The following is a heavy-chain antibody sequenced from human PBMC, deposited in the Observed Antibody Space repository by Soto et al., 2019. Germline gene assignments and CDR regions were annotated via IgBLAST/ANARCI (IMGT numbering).Heavy chain of an antibody. CDR3: ARGYCSGGSCYVGLMDV. V-gene: IGHV4-39*01. D-gene: IGHD2-15*01. J-gene: IGHJ6*04. CDR2: IYYSGST. CDR1: GGSISSSSYY. Sequence: SETLSLTCTVSGGSISSSSYYWGWIRQPPGKGLEWIGSIYYSGSTYYNPSLKSRVTISVDTSKNQFSLKLSSVTAADTAVYYCARGYCSGGSCYVGLMDVWGKGTTVTVSS.